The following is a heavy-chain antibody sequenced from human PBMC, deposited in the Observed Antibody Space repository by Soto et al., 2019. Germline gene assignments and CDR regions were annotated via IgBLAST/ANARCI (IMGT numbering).Heavy chain of an antibody. D-gene: IGHD2-2*01. CDR3: ARSVVVVPAAPYASEYKGVRYFDY. CDR2: INHSGST. J-gene: IGHJ4*02. Sequence: PSETLSLTCAVYGGSFSGYYWSWIRQPPGKGLEWIGEINHSGSTNYNPSLKSRVTISVDTSRNQFSLKLSSVTAADTAVYYCARSVVVVPAAPYASEYKGVRYFDYWGQGTLVTVSS. CDR1: GGSFSGYY. V-gene: IGHV4-34*01.